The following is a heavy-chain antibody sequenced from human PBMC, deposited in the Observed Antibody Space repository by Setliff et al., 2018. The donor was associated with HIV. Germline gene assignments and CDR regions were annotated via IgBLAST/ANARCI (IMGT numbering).Heavy chain of an antibody. D-gene: IGHD1-26*01. CDR3: AKDIGTTHLYYFDS. CDR1: AFTFGSYA. V-gene: IGHV3-23*01. CDR2: ISGRGGSQ. J-gene: IGHJ4*02. Sequence: GGSLRLSCAASAFTFGSYAMSWVRQAPGKGLEWVAAISGRGGSQYYADSVRGRFTVSRDNSKNTLYLQISSLRAEDTAVYYCAKDIGTTHLYYFDSWGQGTLVTVSS.